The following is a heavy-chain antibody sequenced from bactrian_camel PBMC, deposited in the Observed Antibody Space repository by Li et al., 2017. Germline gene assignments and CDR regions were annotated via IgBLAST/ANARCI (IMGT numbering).Heavy chain of an antibody. CDR1: SWTATMSC. CDR2: LSGAGRV. J-gene: IGHJ4*01. V-gene: IGHV3S53*01. Sequence: QLVESGGGSVQAGGSLRLSCAASSWTATMSCMGWLRQAPGYEREQVASLSGAGRVSTVDSVKGRFTISKDNTKNTLYLQMDGLAPEDTAMYYCAAGRWEGWYRECPYDYWGQGTQVTVS. D-gene: IGHD2*01. CDR3: AAGRWEGWYRECPYDY.